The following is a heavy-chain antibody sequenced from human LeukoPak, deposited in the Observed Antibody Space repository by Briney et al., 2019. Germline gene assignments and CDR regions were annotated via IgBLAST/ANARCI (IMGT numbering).Heavy chain of an antibody. CDR1: GFRFSAHS. CDR2: ISSNSGYI. Sequence: GGALGLSCSASGFRFSAHSMNLVRQAPGKGLEWVSSISSNSGYIHYADSVKGRFTISRDNAKNTLYLQMNSLRADDTAVYYCTRAVGGSTTLDGFDYWGQGTLVTVSS. V-gene: IGHV3-21*01. D-gene: IGHD2-2*01. CDR3: TRAVGGSTTLDGFDY. J-gene: IGHJ4*02.